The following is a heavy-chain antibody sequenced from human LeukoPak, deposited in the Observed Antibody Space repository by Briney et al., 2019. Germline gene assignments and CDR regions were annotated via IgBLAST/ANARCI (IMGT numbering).Heavy chain of an antibody. D-gene: IGHD3-16*01. CDR3: ARADYRGTTRGPDY. CDR2: IYYSGST. Sequence: SETLSLTCTVSGGSISSSSYYWGWIRQPPGKGLEWIGSIYYSGSTYYNPSLKSRVTISVDTSKNQFSLKLSSVTAADTAAYYCARADYRGTTRGPDYWGQGTLVTVSS. CDR1: GGSISSSSYY. V-gene: IGHV4-39*07. J-gene: IGHJ4*02.